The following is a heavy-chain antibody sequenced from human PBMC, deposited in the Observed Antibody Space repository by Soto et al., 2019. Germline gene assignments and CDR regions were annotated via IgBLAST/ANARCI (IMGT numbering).Heavy chain of an antibody. CDR2: IWYDGSEK. V-gene: IGHV3-33*01. CDR1: GFTFSSYG. J-gene: IGHJ4*02. D-gene: IGHD6-13*01. CDR3: ARDSRSDSSPHYLDY. Sequence: QVQLVESGGGAVQPGRSLRLSWAASGFTFSSYGMHWVRQAAGKGLEWVAVIWYDGSEKYFGESVKGRFTISRDDSKNTLYLQMNSLTVEDTATYYCARDSRSDSSPHYLDYWGQGTLVTVSS.